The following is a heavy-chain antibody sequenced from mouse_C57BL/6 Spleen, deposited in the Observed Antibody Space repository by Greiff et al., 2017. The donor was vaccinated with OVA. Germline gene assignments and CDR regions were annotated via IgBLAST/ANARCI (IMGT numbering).Heavy chain of an antibody. CDR3: ASDWGYDSAWFAY. CDR1: GFSLTSYG. D-gene: IGHD2-2*01. V-gene: IGHV2-2*01. CDR2: IWRGGST. Sequence: QVQLKQSGPGLVQPSQSLSITCTVSGFSLTSYGVHWVRQSPGKGLEWLGVIWRGGSTDYNAAFISRLGIRKDNSKSQVFFKMNSRQADDTAIDYCASDWGYDSAWFAYWGQGTLVTVSA. J-gene: IGHJ3*01.